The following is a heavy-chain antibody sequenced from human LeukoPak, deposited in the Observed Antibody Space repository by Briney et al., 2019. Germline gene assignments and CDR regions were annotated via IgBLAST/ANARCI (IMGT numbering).Heavy chain of an antibody. V-gene: IGHV4-59*12. CDR2: IYYGGSS. J-gene: IGHJ4*02. Sequence: SETLSLTCTVSGGSISSNYWIWIRQPQGQGLEWIGNIYYGGSSDYNPSHKSRVTISIDTSKNQFSLKLSSVTAADTAVYYCGKGDYDFWSGYYTGIAYWGQGTLVTVSS. CDR3: GKGDYDFWSGYYTGIAY. CDR1: GGSISSNY. D-gene: IGHD3-3*01.